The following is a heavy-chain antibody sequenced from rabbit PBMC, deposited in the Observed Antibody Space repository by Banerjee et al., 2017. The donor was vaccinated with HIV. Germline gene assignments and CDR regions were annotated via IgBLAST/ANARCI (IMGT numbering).Heavy chain of an antibody. CDR2: IYTGSGSA. D-gene: IGHD6-1*01. CDR3: ARDGYFDVNGYEYKL. CDR1: GFSFNNRYV. V-gene: IGHV1S45*01. Sequence: QEQLEESGGDLVKPEGSLTLTCTASGFSFNNRYVMCWVRQAPGKGLEWIGCIYTGSGSAYYASWVISRFTITRSTSLSTVTLQMTSLTAADTATYFCARDGYFDVNGYEYKLWGQGTLVTVS. J-gene: IGHJ3*01.